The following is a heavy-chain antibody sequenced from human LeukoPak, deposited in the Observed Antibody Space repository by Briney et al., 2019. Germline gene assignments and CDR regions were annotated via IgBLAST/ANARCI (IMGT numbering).Heavy chain of an antibody. J-gene: IGHJ4*02. V-gene: IGHV3-64D*09. D-gene: IGHD4-23*01. Sequence: GGSLRLSCAACGFTWSSYERNWVRQAPGKGLEFVSTISDNGGSTYYADSVKGRFTISRDNSKNTLYLQMNSLRAEDTAVYYWVKDRADGGHSFLLGYWGQGTLVTVSS. CDR3: VKDRADGGHSFLLGY. CDR2: ISDNGGST. CDR1: GFTWSSYE.